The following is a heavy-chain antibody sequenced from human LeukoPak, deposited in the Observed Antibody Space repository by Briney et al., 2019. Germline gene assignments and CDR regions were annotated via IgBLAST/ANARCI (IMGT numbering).Heavy chain of an antibody. CDR3: ANLQARRENFDY. CDR1: GFTFSSYA. J-gene: IGHJ4*02. V-gene: IGHV3-23*01. Sequence: GGSLRLSCAASGFTFSSYAMSWVRQAPGKGLEWVSAISGSGGSTYYADSVKGRFTISRDNSKNTLYLQMNSLRAEDTAVYYCANLQARRENFDYWGQGTLVTVSS. D-gene: IGHD6-6*01. CDR2: ISGSGGST.